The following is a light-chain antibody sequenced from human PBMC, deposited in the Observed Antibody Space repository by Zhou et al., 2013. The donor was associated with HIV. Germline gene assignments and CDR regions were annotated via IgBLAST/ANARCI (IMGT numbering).Light chain of an antibody. V-gene: IGKV1-39*01. Sequence: DIQMTQSPSSLSASVGARVTITCRASQSISTYVNWYEQKPGKAPKLLIYAASNLQSGVPSRFSGSGSGTDFTLTISSLQPEDFATYYCQQTYSIPPYTFGQGTKLEIK. CDR3: QQTYSIPPYT. J-gene: IGKJ2*01. CDR2: AAS. CDR1: QSISTY.